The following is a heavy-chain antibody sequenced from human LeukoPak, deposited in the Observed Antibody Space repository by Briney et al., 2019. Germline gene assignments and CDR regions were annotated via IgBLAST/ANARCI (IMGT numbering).Heavy chain of an antibody. J-gene: IGHJ6*02. Sequence: PGGSLRLSCAASGFTFSSYGMHWVRQAPGKGLEWVAVIWYDGSNKYYADSVKGRFTISRDNSKNTLYLQMNSLRAEDTAVYYCVKYDFSYGMDVWGQGTTVTVSS. CDR1: GFTFSSYG. CDR3: VKYDFSYGMDV. D-gene: IGHD3-3*01. V-gene: IGHV3-33*06. CDR2: IWYDGSNK.